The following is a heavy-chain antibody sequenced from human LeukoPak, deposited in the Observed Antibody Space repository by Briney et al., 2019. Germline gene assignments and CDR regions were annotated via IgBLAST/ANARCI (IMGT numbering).Heavy chain of an antibody. CDR1: GYTFTSYY. Sequence: ASVKVSCKASGYTFTSYYMHWVRQAPGQGLEWMGIINPSGGSTSYAQKFQGRVTMTRDTSTSTVYMELSSLRSEDTAVYYCAIFHLAYCSSTSCLLNAYGGQGPLVTVSS. CDR2: INPSGGST. V-gene: IGHV1-46*01. D-gene: IGHD2-2*01. J-gene: IGHJ4*02. CDR3: AIFHLAYCSSTSCLLNAY.